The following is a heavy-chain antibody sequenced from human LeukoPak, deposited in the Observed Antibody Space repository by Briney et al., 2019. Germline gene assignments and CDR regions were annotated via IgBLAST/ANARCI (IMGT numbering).Heavy chain of an antibody. V-gene: IGHV1-2*02. CDR2: INPNSGGT. CDR1: GYTFTGYY. D-gene: IGHD6-13*01. CDR3: ARDGPLSGSSWYD. Sequence: GASEKVSCKASGYTFTGYYMHWVRQAPGQGLEWMGWINPNSGGTNYAQKFQGRVTMTRDTSISTAYMELSRLRSDDTAVYYCARDGPLSGSSWYDWGQGTLVTVSS. J-gene: IGHJ1*01.